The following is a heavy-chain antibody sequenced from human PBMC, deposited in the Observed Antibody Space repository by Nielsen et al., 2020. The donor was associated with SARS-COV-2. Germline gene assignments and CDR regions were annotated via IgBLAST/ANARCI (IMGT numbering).Heavy chain of an antibody. CDR1: GGSISSYY. Sequence: GSLRLSCTASGGSISSYYWSWIRQPPGKGLEWIGEINHSGSTNYNPSLKSRVTISVDTSKNQFSLKLSSVTAADTAVYYCARVQYCSSTSCYHNYYYYYGMDVWGQGTTVTVSS. CDR2: INHSGST. J-gene: IGHJ6*02. V-gene: IGHV4-34*01. CDR3: ARVQYCSSTSCYHNYYYYYGMDV. D-gene: IGHD2-2*01.